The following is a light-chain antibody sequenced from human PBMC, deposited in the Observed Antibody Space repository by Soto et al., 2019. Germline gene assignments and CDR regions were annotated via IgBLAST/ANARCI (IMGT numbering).Light chain of an antibody. V-gene: IGKV3-20*01. CDR1: QSVSSNS. CDR3: QQCGGSPPSWT. Sequence: ESVLTQSPGTLSLSPGERATLSGRASQSVSSNSLAWYQQKPGQAPRLLSYGASSRATGTPDRFSGSGSGTDFTLTISRLEPEDFAVYYCQQCGGSPPSWTFGQGTKVEI. CDR2: GAS. J-gene: IGKJ1*01.